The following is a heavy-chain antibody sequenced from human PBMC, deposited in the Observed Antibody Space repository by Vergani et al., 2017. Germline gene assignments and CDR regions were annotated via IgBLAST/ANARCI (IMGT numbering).Heavy chain of an antibody. CDR2: ISSSSSYI. D-gene: IGHD3-10*01. CDR3: ATRVRGQPTYYYYGMDV. J-gene: IGHJ6*02. CDR1: GFTFSSYS. Sequence: EVQLVESGGGLVKPGGSLRLSCAASGFTFSSYSMNWVRQAPGKGLEWVSSISSSSSYIYYADSVKGRFTISRDNAKNSLYLQMNSLRAEDTAVYYCATRVRGQPTYYYYGMDVWGQGP. V-gene: IGHV3-21*01.